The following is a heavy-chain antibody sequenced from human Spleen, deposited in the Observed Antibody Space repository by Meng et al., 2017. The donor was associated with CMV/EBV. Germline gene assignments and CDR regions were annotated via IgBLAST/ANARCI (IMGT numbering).Heavy chain of an antibody. J-gene: IGHJ4*02. CDR1: GFTFSSYW. CDR3: ARTAAYQLLSWFDY. V-gene: IGHV3-7*01. D-gene: IGHD2-2*01. CDR2: IKQDGSEK. Sequence: GGSLRLSCAASGFTFSSYWMSWVRQAPGKGLEWVANIKQDGSEKYYVDSVKGRFTISRDNSKNTLYLQVNSLRAEDTAVYYCARTAAYQLLSWFDYWGQGTLVTVSS.